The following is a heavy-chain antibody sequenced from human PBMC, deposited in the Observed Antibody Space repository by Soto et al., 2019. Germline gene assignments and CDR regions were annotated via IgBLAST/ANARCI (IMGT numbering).Heavy chain of an antibody. V-gene: IGHV3-9*01. Sequence: EVQPVESGGGLVQPGRSLRLSCAASGFTFDDYAMHWVRQAPGKGLEWVSGISWNSGSIGYADSVKGRFTISRDNAKNSLYLQMNSLRAEDTALYYCAKDALGYDFWSGYSEGSWFDPWGQGTLVTVSS. J-gene: IGHJ5*02. CDR3: AKDALGYDFWSGYSEGSWFDP. CDR2: ISWNSGSI. D-gene: IGHD3-3*01. CDR1: GFTFDDYA.